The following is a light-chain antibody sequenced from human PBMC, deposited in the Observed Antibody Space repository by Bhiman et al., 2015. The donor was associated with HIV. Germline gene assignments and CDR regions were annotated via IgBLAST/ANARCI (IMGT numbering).Light chain of an antibody. V-gene: IGLV2-14*03. CDR1: SSDIGGYNY. CDR3: SSYTTNSTPV. Sequence: QSALTQPASVSGSPGQSITISCTGTSSDIGGYNYVSWYQQHPGEAPKLLIFDVSNRPSGVCSRFSGSKSGNTASLTICGLQAEDEADYYCSSYTTNSTPVFGGGTKLSVL. J-gene: IGLJ3*02. CDR2: DVS.